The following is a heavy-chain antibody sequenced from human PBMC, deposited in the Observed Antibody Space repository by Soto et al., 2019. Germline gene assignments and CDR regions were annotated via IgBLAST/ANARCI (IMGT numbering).Heavy chain of an antibody. CDR2: IIPIFGTA. J-gene: IGHJ5*02. CDR3: AGGGEAAAGTFDNWFDP. V-gene: IGHV1-69*12. D-gene: IGHD6-13*01. Sequence: QVQLVQSGAEVKKPGSSVKVSCKASGGTFSSYAISWVRQAPGQGLEWMGGIIPIFGTANYAQKFQGRVTITAXXSXSXXYMELSSLRSEDTAVYYCAGGGEAAAGTFDNWFDPWGQGTLVTVSS. CDR1: GGTFSSYA.